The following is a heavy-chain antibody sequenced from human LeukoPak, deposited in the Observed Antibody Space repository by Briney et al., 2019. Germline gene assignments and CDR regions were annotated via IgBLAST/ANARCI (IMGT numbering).Heavy chain of an antibody. J-gene: IGHJ4*02. CDR1: GYTFTSYG. CDR3: ARDGGGRGVSLIDY. CDR2: ISAYNGNT. D-gene: IGHD3-10*01. V-gene: IGHV1-18*01. Sequence: ASVKVSCKASGYTFTSYGISWVRRAPGQGLEWMGWISAYNGNTNYAQKLQGRVTMTTDTSTSTAYMELRSLRSDDTAVYYCARDGGGRGVSLIDYWGQGTLVTVSS.